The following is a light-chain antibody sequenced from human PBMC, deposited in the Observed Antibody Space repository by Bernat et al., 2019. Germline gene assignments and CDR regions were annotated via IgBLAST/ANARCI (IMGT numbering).Light chain of an antibody. J-gene: IGLJ2*01. V-gene: IGLV7-43*01. CDR1: TGAVSSDLH. CDR3: LLYFDGAQPT. Sequence: QTVVTQEPSVTVSPGGTVTITCTSSTGAVSSDLHPNWFQQKPGQAPRALIYSASNKHSWTPDRFSGSLLGGIAALTVSGVQPEDEAEYYCLLYFDGAQPTFGGGTKLTVL. CDR2: SAS.